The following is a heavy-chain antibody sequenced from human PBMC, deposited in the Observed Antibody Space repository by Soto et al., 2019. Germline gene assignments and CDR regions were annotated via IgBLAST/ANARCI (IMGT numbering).Heavy chain of an antibody. D-gene: IGHD6-13*01. V-gene: IGHV4-4*07. CDR3: ARDSYTSSWSPKWLDP. CDR2: IYTSGST. CDR1: GGSISSYY. J-gene: IGHJ5*02. Sequence: PSETLSLTCTVSGGSISSYYWSWVRQPAGKGLEWLGRIYTSGSTNYNPSLKSRVTMSVDTSKNQFSLKLSSVTAADTAVYYCARDSYTSSWSPKWLDPSDQGTLETVYS.